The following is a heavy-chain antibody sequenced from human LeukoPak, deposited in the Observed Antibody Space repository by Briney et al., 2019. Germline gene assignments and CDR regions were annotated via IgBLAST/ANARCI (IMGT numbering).Heavy chain of an antibody. CDR1: RLPVITNY. D-gene: IGHD3-16*01. CDR2: IYTGGTT. Sequence: GSLRLSCAASRLPVITNYMTWVRQPPGKGLESISMIYTGGTTHYADSVKGRFTISRDKSTNTLYLQMNNLTIDDTAVFYCTTAPWGDTGYWGQGTLVTVSS. J-gene: IGHJ4*02. V-gene: IGHV3-53*01. CDR3: TTAPWGDTGY.